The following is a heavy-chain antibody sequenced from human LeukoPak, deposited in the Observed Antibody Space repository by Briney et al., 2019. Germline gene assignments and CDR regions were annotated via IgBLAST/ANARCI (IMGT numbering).Heavy chain of an antibody. D-gene: IGHD6-19*01. CDR1: GFTFSSYA. CDR3: ARDLGLGRGWYGGAF. CDR2: ISNDGSGK. V-gene: IGHV3-30*04. J-gene: IGHJ4*02. Sequence: PGGSLRLSCAASGFTFSSYAFHWVRQAPGKGLEWVAIISNDGSGKYYADSVKGRFTLSRDNSKYTVYLQMNSLTAEDTAVYYCARDLGLGRGWYGGAFWGQGTLVTVSS.